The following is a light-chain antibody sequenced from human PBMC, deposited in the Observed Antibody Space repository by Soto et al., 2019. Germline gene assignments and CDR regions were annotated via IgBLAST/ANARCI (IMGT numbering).Light chain of an antibody. CDR1: QSVSSFY. CDR3: QQYGSSRFT. Sequence: EIVLTQSPGTLSLSPGERATLSYRASQSVSSFYLAWYQQKPGQAPRLLIYGASSRAPGIPDRFSGSGSGTDFTLTISRLEPEDFAVYYCQQYGSSRFTFGQGTKLEIK. CDR2: GAS. J-gene: IGKJ2*01. V-gene: IGKV3-20*01.